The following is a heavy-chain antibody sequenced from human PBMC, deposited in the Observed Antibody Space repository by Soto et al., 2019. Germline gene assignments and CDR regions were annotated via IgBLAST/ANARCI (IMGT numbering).Heavy chain of an antibody. CDR1: RASIYTYS. D-gene: IGHD1-26*01. J-gene: IGHJ4*02. V-gene: IGHV4-4*07. CDR3: ATIVGANDY. CDR2: IYSSGSA. Sequence: SETLSLTCTVSRASIYTYSWTWIRQPAGKGLQWIGHIYSSGSANYSPSLKSRVSMSVDSSKNQISLKLSSVTAADTAVYYCATIVGANDYWGQGTLVAVSS.